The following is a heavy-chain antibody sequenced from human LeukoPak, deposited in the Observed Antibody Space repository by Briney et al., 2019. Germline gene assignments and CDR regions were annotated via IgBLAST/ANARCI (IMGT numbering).Heavy chain of an antibody. J-gene: IGHJ4*02. CDR3: AVFFGGQGGQGN. CDR2: SGGT. CDR1: GGSISSHH. V-gene: IGHV4-4*09. D-gene: IGHD2-15*01. Sequence: SETLSLTCTVSGGSISSHHWSWIRQPPGKGLEWIGYSGGTNYNPSLRSRVTISEDTSKNQFSLKLTSVTAADTAVYFCAVFFGGQGGQGNWGQGTQVTVSS.